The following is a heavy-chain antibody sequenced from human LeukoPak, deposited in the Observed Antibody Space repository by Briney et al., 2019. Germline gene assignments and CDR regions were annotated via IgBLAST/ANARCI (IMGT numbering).Heavy chain of an antibody. D-gene: IGHD4-11*01. CDR2: ISGTACTT. CDR3: AKDLQSAPFDY. Sequence: VSAISGTACTTYYADSVNGRFTISRDNSKNTLYLQMNSLRAEDTAVYYCAKDLQSAPFDYWGQGTLVTVSS. V-gene: IGHV3-23*01. J-gene: IGHJ4*02.